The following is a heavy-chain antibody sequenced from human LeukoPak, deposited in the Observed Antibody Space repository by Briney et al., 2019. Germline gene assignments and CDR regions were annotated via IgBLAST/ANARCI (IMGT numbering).Heavy chain of an antibody. CDR2: IYHSGST. CDR1: GYSISSGYY. Sequence: SETLSLTCTVSGYSISSGYYWGWIRQPPGKGLEWIGSIYHSGSTYYNPSLKSRVTISVDTSKNQFSLKLSSVTAADTAVYYCARDLRDSYGYGEYYFDYWGQGTLVTVSS. V-gene: IGHV4-38-2*02. D-gene: IGHD5-18*01. CDR3: ARDLRDSYGYGEYYFDY. J-gene: IGHJ4*02.